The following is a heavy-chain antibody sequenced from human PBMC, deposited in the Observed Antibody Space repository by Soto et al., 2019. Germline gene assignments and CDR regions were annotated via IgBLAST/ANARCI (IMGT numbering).Heavy chain of an antibody. J-gene: IGHJ4*02. D-gene: IGHD3-22*01. CDR3: TRPYYYDSSGYSDY. CDR2: IRSKANSYAT. V-gene: IGHV3-73*01. Sequence: GGSLRLSCAASGFTFSGSAMHWVRQASGKGLEWVGRIRSKANSYATAYAASVKGRFTISRDDSKNTAYLQMNSLKTEDTAVYYCTRPYYYDSSGYSDYWGQGTLVTVSS. CDR1: GFTFSGSA.